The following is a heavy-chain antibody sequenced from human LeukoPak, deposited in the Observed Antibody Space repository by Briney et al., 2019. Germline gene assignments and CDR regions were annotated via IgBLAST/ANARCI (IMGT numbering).Heavy chain of an antibody. CDR2: IRYDGSNK. Sequence: GGSLRLSCAASGFTFSSYGMHWVRQAPGKGLEWVAFIRYDGSNKYYADSVKGRFTISRDNSKNTLYLQMNSLRAEDTAVYYCATFITPSNWFDPWGQGTLVTVSS. D-gene: IGHD2/OR15-2a*01. J-gene: IGHJ5*02. CDR1: GFTFSSYG. CDR3: ATFITPSNWFDP. V-gene: IGHV3-30*02.